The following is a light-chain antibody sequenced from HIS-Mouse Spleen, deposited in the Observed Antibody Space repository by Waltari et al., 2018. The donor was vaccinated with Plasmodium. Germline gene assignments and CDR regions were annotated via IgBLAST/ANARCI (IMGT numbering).Light chain of an antibody. CDR1: ALPKKH. CDR3: YSTDSSGNHRV. Sequence: SYELTQPPSVSVSPGQTARITCPGHALPKKHPYWYQPKSGQAPVLVIYEDSKRPSGIPERFSGSSSGTMATLTISGAQVEDEADYYCYSTDSSGNHRVFGGGTKLTVL. J-gene: IGLJ3*02. CDR2: EDS. V-gene: IGLV3-10*01.